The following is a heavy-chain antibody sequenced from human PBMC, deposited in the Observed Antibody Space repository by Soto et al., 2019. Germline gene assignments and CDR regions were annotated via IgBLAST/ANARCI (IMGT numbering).Heavy chain of an antibody. D-gene: IGHD3-16*01. CDR3: ARAQWEGTTIGAGDYYGMDV. V-gene: IGHV1-46*01. CDR1: GYTFTSYY. CDR2: INPSGGST. J-gene: IGHJ6*02. Sequence: DSGKVSCKASGYTFTSYYMHWVRQAPGQGLEWMGIINPSGGSTSYAQKFQGRVTMTRDTSTSTVYMELSSLRSEDTAVYYCARAQWEGTTIGAGDYYGMDVWGQGTKVPVSS.